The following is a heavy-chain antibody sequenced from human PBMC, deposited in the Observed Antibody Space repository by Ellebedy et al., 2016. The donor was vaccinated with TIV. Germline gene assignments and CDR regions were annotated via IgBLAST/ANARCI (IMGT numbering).Heavy chain of an antibody. Sequence: AASVKVSCKASGYTFNGYYIHWLRLAPRQGLEWVAWNNPNSGDTAYAQNLQGRVTVTGDTSISTAYMELSRLISDDTAVYYCVRDLTNYGSSSYWGQGTLVTVSS. CDR3: VRDLTNYGSSSY. CDR2: NNPNSGDT. J-gene: IGHJ4*02. D-gene: IGHD3-22*01. CDR1: GYTFNGYY. V-gene: IGHV1-2*02.